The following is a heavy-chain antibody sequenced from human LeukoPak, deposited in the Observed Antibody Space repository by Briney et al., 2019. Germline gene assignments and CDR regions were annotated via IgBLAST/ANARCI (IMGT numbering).Heavy chain of an antibody. J-gene: IGHJ4*02. Sequence: ASVKVSCKASGYSFTNYYIHWVRQAPGQGLEWMGIIDPSGGGTNYAQKFQGRVTMTRDTSTRTVYMELSSLISEDTAVYYCASLGSGSSPIIDFDYWGQGSLVTVSS. D-gene: IGHD3-10*01. CDR2: IDPSGGGT. CDR1: GYSFTNYY. V-gene: IGHV1-46*01. CDR3: ASLGSGSSPIIDFDY.